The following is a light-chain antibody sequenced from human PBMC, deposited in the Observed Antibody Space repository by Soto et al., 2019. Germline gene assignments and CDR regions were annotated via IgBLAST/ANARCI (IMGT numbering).Light chain of an antibody. CDR3: SSYTRGSVV. J-gene: IGLJ2*01. CDR1: TSDVGGYNF. Sequence: QSVLTQPASVSGSPGQSITISCTGTTSDVGGYNFVSWYQHHPGKAPKLMIYNDFDRPSGVSNRFSGSKSGNTASLTISGLQAEDEAHYYCSSYTRGSVVFGGGTKLTVL. CDR2: NDF. V-gene: IGLV2-14*03.